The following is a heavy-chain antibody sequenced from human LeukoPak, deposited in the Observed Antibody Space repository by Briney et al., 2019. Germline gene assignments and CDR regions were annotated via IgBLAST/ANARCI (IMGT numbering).Heavy chain of an antibody. V-gene: IGHV1-8*02. J-gene: IGHJ6*03. D-gene: IGHD3-3*01. CDR3: ARISQGSGYLRAQDYYYYYMDV. CDR1: GGTFSSYD. Sequence: EASVKVSCKASGGTFSSYDINWVRQATGQGLEWMGWMNPNSGNTGYAQKFQGRVTMTRNTSISTAYMELRSLRSDDTAVYYCARISQGSGYLRAQDYYYYYMDVWGKGTTVTVSS. CDR2: MNPNSGNT.